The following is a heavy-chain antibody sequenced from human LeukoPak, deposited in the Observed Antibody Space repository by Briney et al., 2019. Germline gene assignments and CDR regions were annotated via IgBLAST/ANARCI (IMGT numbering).Heavy chain of an antibody. V-gene: IGHV1-69*04. CDR3: ARDQGSGWTPFDY. D-gene: IGHD6-19*01. CDR2: IIPILGIA. Sequence: SVKVSCKASGGTFSSYAISWVRQAPGQGLEWMGRIIPILGIANYAQKFQGRVTITADKSTSTAYMELSSLRSEDTAVYYCARDQGSGWTPFDYWGQGTLVTVSS. CDR1: GGTFSSYA. J-gene: IGHJ4*02.